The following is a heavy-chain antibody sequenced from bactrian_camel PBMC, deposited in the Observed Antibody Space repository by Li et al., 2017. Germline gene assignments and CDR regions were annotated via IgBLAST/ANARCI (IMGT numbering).Heavy chain of an antibody. CDR3: HISAATWNAPCNNY. CDR1: GFTFRTYT. J-gene: IGHJ4*01. D-gene: IGHD2*01. Sequence: VQLVESGGGLVQPGGFLRLSCAASGFTFRTYTMTWVRQVPGKGLEWVSAISGGGSATYYVDSVRGRFTISRDNAENTVYLQMNSLKPEDTAMYYCHISAATWNAPCNNYWGQGTQVTVS. CDR2: ISGGGSAT. V-gene: IGHV3S40*01.